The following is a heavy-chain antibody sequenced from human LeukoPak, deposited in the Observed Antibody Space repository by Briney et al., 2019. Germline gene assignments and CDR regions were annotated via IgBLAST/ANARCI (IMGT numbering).Heavy chain of an antibody. V-gene: IGHV4-39*01. J-gene: IGHJ1*01. CDR1: GDSVSRSDSY. D-gene: IGHD3-22*01. CDR3: ARRRYYDGSGYLE. Sequence: PSETLSLTCSVSGDSVSRSDSYWDWIRQPPGKGLEWIGTIYYSGRTYYSPSLKSRVTLSVDTSSNQFSLNLRPVTAADTAVYYCARRRYYDGSGYLEWGQGTLLSVSS. CDR2: IYYSGRT.